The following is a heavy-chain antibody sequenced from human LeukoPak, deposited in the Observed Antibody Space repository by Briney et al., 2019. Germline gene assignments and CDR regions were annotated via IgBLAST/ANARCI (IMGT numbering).Heavy chain of an antibody. CDR3: ARGSYSYGYFDY. V-gene: IGHV4-39*07. D-gene: IGHD5-18*01. J-gene: IGHJ4*02. CDR2: IYYSGST. CDR1: GGSISSSSYY. Sequence: PSETLSLTCTVSGGSISSSSYYWGWIRQPPGKGLEWIGSIYYSGSTYYNPSLKSRVTISVDTSKNQFSLKLSSVTAADTAVYYCARGSYSYGYFDYWGQGTLVTVSS.